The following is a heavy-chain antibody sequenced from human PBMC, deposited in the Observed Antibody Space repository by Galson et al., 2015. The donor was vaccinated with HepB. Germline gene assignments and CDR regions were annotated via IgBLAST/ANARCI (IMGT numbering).Heavy chain of an antibody. Sequence: SLRLSCAASGLTFANYALTWVRQAPGKGLEWVSTITGSGDGTFYAESVKGRFTISRDNSKNTLYLQMDSLRADDTAVYYCAALVRTASYWYFDLWGRGTLVTVSS. CDR1: GLTFANYA. CDR2: ITGSGDGT. D-gene: IGHD1-1*01. V-gene: IGHV3-23*01. CDR3: AALVRTASYWYFDL. J-gene: IGHJ2*01.